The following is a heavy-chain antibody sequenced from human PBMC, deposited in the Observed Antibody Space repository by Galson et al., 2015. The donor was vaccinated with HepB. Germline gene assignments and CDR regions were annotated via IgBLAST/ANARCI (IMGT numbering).Heavy chain of an antibody. Sequence: SVKVSCKASGGTFSSYTISWVRQAPGQGLEWMGRIIPILGIANYAQKFQGRVTITADKSTSTAYMELSSLRSEDTAVYYCARDRPLTWEGRTHDAFDIWGQGTMVTVSS. CDR1: GGTFSSYT. CDR2: IIPILGIA. V-gene: IGHV1-69*04. J-gene: IGHJ3*02. CDR3: ARDRPLTWEGRTHDAFDI. D-gene: IGHD1-26*01.